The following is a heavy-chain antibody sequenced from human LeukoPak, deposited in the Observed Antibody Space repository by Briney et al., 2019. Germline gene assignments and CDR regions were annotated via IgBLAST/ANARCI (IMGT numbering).Heavy chain of an antibody. CDR1: GFTFSSYA. Sequence: EPGGSLRLSCAASGFTFSSYAMSWVRQAPGKGLEWVSAISGSGGSTYYADPVKGRFTISRDNSKSTLYLQMNSLRAEDTAVYYCAKGSDILTGYLYYYYYGMDVWGQGTTVTVSS. CDR3: AKGSDILTGYLYYYYYGMDV. D-gene: IGHD3-9*01. J-gene: IGHJ6*02. V-gene: IGHV3-23*01. CDR2: ISGSGGST.